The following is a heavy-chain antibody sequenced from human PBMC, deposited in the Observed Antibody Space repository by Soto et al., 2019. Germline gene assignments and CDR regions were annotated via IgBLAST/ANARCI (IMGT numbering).Heavy chain of an antibody. CDR3: ATVDIVVVTAAMQDYYYMDV. Sequence: QLQLQESGPGLVKPSETLSLTCTVSGGSISSSSYYWGWIRQPPGKGLEWIGSIYYSGRTYYNPSLKTRVAISVDTSKNQFSLKLSSVTSADTPVYYCATVDIVVVTAAMQDYYYMDVWGKGSTVTVSS. D-gene: IGHD2-2*01. CDR2: IYYSGRT. J-gene: IGHJ6*03. CDR1: GGSISSSSYY. V-gene: IGHV4-39*01.